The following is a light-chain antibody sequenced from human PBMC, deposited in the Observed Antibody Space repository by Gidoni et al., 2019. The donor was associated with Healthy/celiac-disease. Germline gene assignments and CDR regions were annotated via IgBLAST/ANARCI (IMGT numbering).Light chain of an antibody. CDR2: DAS. Sequence: EIVLTQSPATLSLSPGDRATLSFRASQSVSSDLAWYQQKPGQAPRLLIYDASNRATGIPARFSGSESGTDFTLTISSLEPEDFAVYYCQQRSNWPWTFGQGTKVEIK. V-gene: IGKV3-11*01. CDR1: QSVSSD. CDR3: QQRSNWPWT. J-gene: IGKJ1*01.